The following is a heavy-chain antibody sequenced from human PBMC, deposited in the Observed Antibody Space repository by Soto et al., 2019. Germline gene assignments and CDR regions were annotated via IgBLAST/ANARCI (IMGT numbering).Heavy chain of an antibody. J-gene: IGHJ3*02. CDR3: ARDLYRSGWAIQKSPPRAFDI. Sequence: QTLSLTCAISGDSVSSNSPPWNWNRQAPSRGLELLGMTYYRFKWYNDYAASVKSRITISPYTSKNQFSLQLYSVSPEARAVYYCARDLYRSGWAIQKSPPRAFDIWGQGTMVTVSS. D-gene: IGHD6-19*01. CDR2: TYYRFKWYN. V-gene: IGHV6-1*01. CDR1: GDSVSSNSPP.